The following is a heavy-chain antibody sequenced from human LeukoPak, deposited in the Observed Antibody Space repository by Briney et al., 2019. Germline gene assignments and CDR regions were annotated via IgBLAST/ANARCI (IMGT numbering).Heavy chain of an antibody. D-gene: IGHD6-13*01. CDR3: AKGRALKIAAAGPFDY. CDR1: GFTFSSYA. V-gene: IGHV3-30-3*01. Sequence: PGRSLRLSCAASGFTFSSYAMHWVRQAPGKGLEWVAVISYDGSNKYYADSVKGRFTISRDNSKNTLYLQMNSLRAEDTAVYYCAKGRALKIAAAGPFDYWGQGTLVTVSS. CDR2: ISYDGSNK. J-gene: IGHJ4*02.